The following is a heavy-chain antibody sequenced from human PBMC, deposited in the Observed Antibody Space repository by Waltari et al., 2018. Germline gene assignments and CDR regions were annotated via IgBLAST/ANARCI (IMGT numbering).Heavy chain of an antibody. Sequence: EVRLEXSGGXXVQPGGSLXLXGVGSXFPXSGAAITWVRQAXGKGLEWVGRSRSKGNNYATEYGEAVKGXFTASRNDVXNTAFLQMSSLRSEDTAVXYCSRHIPXFXGGXCSHYFYYGLDXWGQGTXVIVSS. CDR1: XFPXSGAA. CDR3: SRHIPXFXGGXCSHYFYYGLDX. CDR2: SRSKGNNYAT. J-gene: IGHJ6*02. V-gene: IGHV3-73*02. D-gene: IGHD2-21*02.